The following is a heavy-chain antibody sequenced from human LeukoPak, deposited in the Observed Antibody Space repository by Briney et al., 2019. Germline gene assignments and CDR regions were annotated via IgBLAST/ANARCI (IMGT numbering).Heavy chain of an antibody. CDR2: IKQDGSGK. D-gene: IGHD6-13*01. V-gene: IGHV3-7*01. CDR1: GFTFSSYW. CDR3: ARDKLPAAGPSLYYYGMDV. Sequence: PGGSLRLSCAASGFTFSSYWMSWVRQAPGKGLEWVANIKQDGSGKYYVDSVKGRFTISRDNAKNSLYLQMNSLRAEDTAVYYCARDKLPAAGPSLYYYGMDVWGQGTTVTVSS. J-gene: IGHJ6*02.